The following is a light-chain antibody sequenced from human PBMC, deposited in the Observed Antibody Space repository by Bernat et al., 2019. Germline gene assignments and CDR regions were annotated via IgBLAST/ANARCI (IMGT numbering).Light chain of an antibody. J-gene: IGKJ1*01. CDR2: GGS. Sequence: EIVLTQSPGTLSLSPGERATLSCKASQSVSSSYLAWYQQKPGQAPRLLIYGGSNRAAGIPDRFSGSGSGTDFTLTISRLEPEDFAVYFCQQYDTSRANFGQGTKVEIK. V-gene: IGKV3-20*01. CDR1: QSVSSSY. CDR3: QQYDTSRAN.